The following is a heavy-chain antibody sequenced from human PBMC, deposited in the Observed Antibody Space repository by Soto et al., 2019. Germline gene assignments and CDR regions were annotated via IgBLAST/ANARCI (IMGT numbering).Heavy chain of an antibody. CDR1: GFTFSSYG. CDR2: ISYDGSNK. Sequence: GGSLRLSCAASGFTFSSYGMHWVRQAPGKGLEWVAVISYDGSNKYYADSVKGRFTISRDNSKNTLYLQMNSLRAEDTAVYYCAKEGPKYYYGMDVWGQGTTVTVSS. CDR3: AKEGPKYYYGMDV. V-gene: IGHV3-30*18. J-gene: IGHJ6*02.